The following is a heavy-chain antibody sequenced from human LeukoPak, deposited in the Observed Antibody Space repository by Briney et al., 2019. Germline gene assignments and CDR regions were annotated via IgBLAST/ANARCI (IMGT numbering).Heavy chain of an antibody. J-gene: IGHJ5*02. CDR3: ARGRIQLWLKRSWFDP. Sequence: GASVTVSCTASGYTFTIYAMNWVRQAPGQGLEWMGWINTNTGNPTYAQGFTGRFVFSLDTSVSTAYLQISSLKAEDTAVYYCARGRIQLWLKRSWFDPWGQGTLVTVSS. CDR1: GYTFTIYA. CDR2: INTNTGNP. V-gene: IGHV7-4-1*02. D-gene: IGHD5-18*01.